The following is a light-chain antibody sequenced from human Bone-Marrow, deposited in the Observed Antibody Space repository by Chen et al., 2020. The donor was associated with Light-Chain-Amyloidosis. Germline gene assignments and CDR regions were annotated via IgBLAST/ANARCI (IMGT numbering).Light chain of an antibody. CDR3: SSYTITNTLV. Sequence: QSALTQPASVSGSPGQSITISCTGTSSDVGGDNHVSWYQQHPDKAPKLMIYEVTNRPSWIPARFSDSKSDNTAILTISGLQKDGEADLFCSSYTITNTLVFGCGTRVTVL. V-gene: IGLV2-14*01. J-gene: IGLJ1*01. CDR1: SSDVGGDNH. CDR2: EVT.